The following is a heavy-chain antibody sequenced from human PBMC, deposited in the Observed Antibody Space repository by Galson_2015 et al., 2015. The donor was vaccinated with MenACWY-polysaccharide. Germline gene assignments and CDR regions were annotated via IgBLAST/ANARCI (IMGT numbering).Heavy chain of an antibody. D-gene: IGHD2-15*01. CDR3: ARAGAKYCRGGNCFFNWFDP. CDR1: GFTFSSYS. CDR2: ITSTSSYI. J-gene: IGHJ5*02. Sequence: SLRLSCAASGFTFSSYSMNWVRQPPGKGLEWVSSITSTSSYIYYADSVKGRFTISRDNAKNTLYLQMNSLRAEDTAVYYCARAGAKYCRGGNCFFNWFDPWGQGTLVTVSS. V-gene: IGHV3-21*01.